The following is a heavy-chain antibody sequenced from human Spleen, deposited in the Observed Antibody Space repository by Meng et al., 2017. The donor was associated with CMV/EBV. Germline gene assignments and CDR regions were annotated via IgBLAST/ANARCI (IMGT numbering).Heavy chain of an antibody. V-gene: IGHV3-30*04. D-gene: IGHD3-3*01. J-gene: IGHJ6*02. CDR1: GFTFSSYA. Sequence: LSLTCAASGFTFSSYAMHWVRQAPGKGLEWVAVISYDGSNKYYADSVKGRFTISRDNSKNTLYLQMNSLRAEDTAVYYCARASADDYDFWSGYYINYYYYGMDVWGQGTTVTVSS. CDR2: ISYDGSNK. CDR3: ARASADDYDFWSGYYINYYYYGMDV.